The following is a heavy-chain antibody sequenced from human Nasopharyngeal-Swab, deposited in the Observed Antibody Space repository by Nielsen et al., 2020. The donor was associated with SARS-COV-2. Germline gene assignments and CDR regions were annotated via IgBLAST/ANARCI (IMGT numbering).Heavy chain of an antibody. CDR2: IYHSGST. CDR1: GGSISSSSW. D-gene: IGHD3-10*01. J-gene: IGHJ3*02. V-gene: IGHV4-4*02. CDR3: ARALTPELLWFGELADAFDI. Sequence: SETLSLTCAASGGSISSSSWWSWVRQPPGKGLEWIGEIYHSGSTNYNPSLKSRVTISVDKSKNQFSLKLSSVTAADTAVYYCARALTPELLWFGELADAFDIWGQGTMVTVSS.